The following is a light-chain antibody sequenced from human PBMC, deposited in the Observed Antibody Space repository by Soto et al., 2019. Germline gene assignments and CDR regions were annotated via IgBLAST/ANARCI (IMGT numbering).Light chain of an antibody. Sequence: QSALTQPRSVSGSPGQSVTISCTGTSSDIGGYNYVSWYQQHPGKAPKLIIYDVIKRPSGVPDRFSGSKSGNTASLTIYGLQAEDEADYYCGSYAGSYAHVFGTGTKLTVL. J-gene: IGLJ1*01. CDR2: DVI. V-gene: IGLV2-11*01. CDR1: SSDIGGYNY. CDR3: GSYAGSYAHV.